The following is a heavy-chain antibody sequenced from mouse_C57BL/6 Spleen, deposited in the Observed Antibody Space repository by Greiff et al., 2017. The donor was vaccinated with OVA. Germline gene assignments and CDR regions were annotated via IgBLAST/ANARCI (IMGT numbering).Heavy chain of an antibody. CDR2: IDPNSGGT. CDR1: GYTFTSYW. V-gene: IGHV1-72*01. D-gene: IGHD4-1*01. J-gene: IGHJ4*01. CDR3: ARGAGTGLNYYAMDY. Sequence: QVQLQQPGAELVKPGASVKLSCKASGYTFTSYWMHWVKQRPGRGLEWIGRIDPNSGGTKYNEKFKSKATLTVDKPSSTAYIQLSSLTSEDSAVYYCARGAGTGLNYYAMDYWGQGTSVTVSS.